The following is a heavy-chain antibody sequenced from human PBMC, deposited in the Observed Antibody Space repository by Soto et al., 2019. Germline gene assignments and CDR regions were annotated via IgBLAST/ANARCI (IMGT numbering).Heavy chain of an antibody. D-gene: IGHD3-10*01. Sequence: QVQLVQSGAEVKKPGSSVKVSCKASGGTFSSYTISWVRQAPGQGIEWMGRIIPILGIPNYAQKFQGRVTITADKSTSTAYSQLSSLRSESPASYYCARFRGSSGIDVWGQGTTVTVSS. V-gene: IGHV1-69*02. CDR2: IIPILGIP. J-gene: IGHJ6*02. CDR3: ARFRGSSGIDV. CDR1: GGTFSSYT.